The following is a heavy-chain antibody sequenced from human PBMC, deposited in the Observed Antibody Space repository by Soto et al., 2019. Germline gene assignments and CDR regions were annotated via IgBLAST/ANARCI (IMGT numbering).Heavy chain of an antibody. CDR2: ISHSGST. D-gene: IGHD6-19*01. CDR3: ARDASSGWYVFEY. CDR1: GDPISSYH. V-gene: IGHV4-59*01. Sequence: QVQLQESGPGLVKPSETLSLTCTVSGDPISSYHWSWIRQPPVKELEWLGYISHSGSTDYNPSLNSRVTISLETSKNQSSLRLTSVTAADTAVYYCARDASSGWYVFEYWGQGALVTVSS. J-gene: IGHJ4*02.